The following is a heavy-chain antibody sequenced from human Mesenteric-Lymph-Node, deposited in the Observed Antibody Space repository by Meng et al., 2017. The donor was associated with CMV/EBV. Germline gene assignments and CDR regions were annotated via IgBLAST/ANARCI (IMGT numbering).Heavy chain of an antibody. V-gene: IGHV4-4*02. D-gene: IGHD2-8*01. CDR2: IYQSGAT. CDR3: TRGYSTSFY. J-gene: IGHJ4*02. Sequence: LPCPVPGGSIVITNWWCWVRQPPGQGLQWIGEIYQSGATEYSPSLKGRVTIEVDKSKNQCSLNLTSVTAADTAIYYCTRGYSTSFYWGQGALVTVSS. CDR1: GGSIVITNW.